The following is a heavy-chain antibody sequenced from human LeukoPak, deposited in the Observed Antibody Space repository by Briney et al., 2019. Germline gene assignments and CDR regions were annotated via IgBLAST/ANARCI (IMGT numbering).Heavy chain of an antibody. V-gene: IGHV1-24*01. CDR2: FDPEDGET. D-gene: IGHD2-2*02. J-gene: IGHJ4*02. Sequence: GASVKVSCKVSGYTLTGLSMHWVRQAPGKGLEWMGGFDPEDGETIYAQKFQGRVTMTEDTSTDTAYMELSSLRSEDTAVYYCATDKYCSSTSCYTFDYWGQGTLVTVSS. CDR3: ATDKYCSSTSCYTFDY. CDR1: GYTLTGLS.